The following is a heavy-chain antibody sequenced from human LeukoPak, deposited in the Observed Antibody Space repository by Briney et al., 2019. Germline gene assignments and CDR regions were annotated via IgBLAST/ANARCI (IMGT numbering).Heavy chain of an antibody. CDR1: GGSITSYY. J-gene: IGHJ5*02. D-gene: IGHD6-6*01. Sequence: SETLSLTCTVSGGSITSYYWSWIRQPPGKGLEWIGYIYYSGSTNYNPSLESRVTISVDTSKNQFSLKLSSVTAADTAVYYCARGYSSSPLPINWFDPWGQGTLVTVSS. CDR3: ARGYSSSPLPINWFDP. CDR2: IYYSGST. V-gene: IGHV4-59*01.